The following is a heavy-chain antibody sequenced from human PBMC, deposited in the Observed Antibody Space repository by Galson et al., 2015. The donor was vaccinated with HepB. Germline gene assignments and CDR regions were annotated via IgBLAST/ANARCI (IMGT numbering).Heavy chain of an antibody. Sequence: SVKVSCKASGYTFSGYYMHWVRQAPGQGLEWMGRINPNSGGTNYAQKFQGRVTMTRDTSISTAYMELSRLRSDDTAVYYCARISRRGYSYGSDYWGQGTLVTVSS. V-gene: IGHV1-2*06. D-gene: IGHD5-18*01. CDR1: GYTFSGYY. CDR3: ARISRRGYSYGSDY. CDR2: INPNSGGT. J-gene: IGHJ4*02.